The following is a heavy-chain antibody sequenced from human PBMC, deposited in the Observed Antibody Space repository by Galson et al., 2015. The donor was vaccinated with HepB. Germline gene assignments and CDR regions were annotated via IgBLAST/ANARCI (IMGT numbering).Heavy chain of an antibody. CDR3: VKVWVDCFDY. V-gene: IGHV3-23*01. CDR1: GFNFINYA. J-gene: IGHJ4*02. CDR2: ISGSGSST. Sequence: SLRLSCAASGFNFINYAMSWVRRAPGKGLEWVSVISGSGSSTYYVDSVKGRFNLSRDNSNNTLYLQMNNLRAEDTAIYYCVKVWVDCFDYWGQGTLVTVSS. D-gene: IGHD3/OR15-3a*01.